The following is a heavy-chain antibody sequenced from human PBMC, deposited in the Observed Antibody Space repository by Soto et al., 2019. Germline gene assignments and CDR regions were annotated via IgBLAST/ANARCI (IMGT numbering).Heavy chain of an antibody. CDR1: GGSISSGGYY. J-gene: IGHJ6*03. D-gene: IGHD5-12*01. V-gene: IGHV4-31*03. Sequence: PSETLSLTCTVSGGSISSGGYYWSWIRQHPGKGLEWIGYIYYSGSTYYNPSPKSRVTMSVDTSENQFSLRLSSVTAADTAVYYCARKDSGYGDYMDVWGKGTTVTVSS. CDR2: IYYSGST. CDR3: ARKDSGYGDYMDV.